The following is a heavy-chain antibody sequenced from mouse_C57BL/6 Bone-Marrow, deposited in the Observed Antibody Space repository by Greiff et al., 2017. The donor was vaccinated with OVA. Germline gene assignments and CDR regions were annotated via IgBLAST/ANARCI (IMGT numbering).Heavy chain of an antibody. V-gene: IGHV5-4*01. CDR3: ARDMGGACFAY. D-gene: IGHD1-1*02. Sequence: EVKLMESGGGLVKPGGSLKLSCAASGFTFSSYAMSWVRQTPETRLEWVATISDGGSYTSYPDNVTGRFTISRDNATNNMYLQMSHLKSEDTAMYCWARDMGGACFAYWGQGTLVTVSA. J-gene: IGHJ3*01. CDR2: ISDGGSYT. CDR1: GFTFSSYA.